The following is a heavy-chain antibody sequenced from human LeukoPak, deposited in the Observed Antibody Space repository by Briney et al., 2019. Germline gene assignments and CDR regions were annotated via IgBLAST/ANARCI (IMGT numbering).Heavy chain of an antibody. J-gene: IGHJ5*02. D-gene: IGHD1-1*01. CDR1: GGTFSSYA. CDR2: IIPIFGTA. Sequence: GASVKVSCKASGGTFSSYAISWVRQAPGQGLEWMGGIIPIFGTANYAQKFQGRVTITADESTSTAYMELSSLRSEDTAVYYCSREGTKEGNWFDPWGQGTLVTVSS. V-gene: IGHV1-69*01. CDR3: SREGTKEGNWFDP.